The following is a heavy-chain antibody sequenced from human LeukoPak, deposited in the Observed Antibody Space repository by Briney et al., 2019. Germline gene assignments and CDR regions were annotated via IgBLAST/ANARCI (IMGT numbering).Heavy chain of an antibody. CDR1: GFTFSSYG. D-gene: IGHD1-1*01. V-gene: IGHV3-30*18. CDR3: AKDGTHTDFDY. Sequence: PGGSLRLSCAASGFTFSSYGMHWVRQAPGKGLEWVAVISYDGSNKYYADSVKGRFTISRDNSKNTLYLQMNSLRAGDTAVYYCAKDGTHTDFDYWGQGTLVTVSS. J-gene: IGHJ4*02. CDR2: ISYDGSNK.